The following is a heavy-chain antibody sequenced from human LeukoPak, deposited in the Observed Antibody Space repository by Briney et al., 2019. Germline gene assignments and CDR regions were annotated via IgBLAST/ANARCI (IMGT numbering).Heavy chain of an antibody. CDR3: AKDKRGYYDSSGYCFDY. CDR1: GFTFSSYS. Sequence: PGGSLRLSCAASGFTFSSYSMNWVRQAPGKGLEWVSSISSSSSYIYYADSVRGRFTISRDKAKNSLYLKMYSLRAEDTAVYYCAKDKRGYYDSSGYCFDYWGQGTLVTVSS. CDR2: ISSSSSYI. D-gene: IGHD3-22*01. V-gene: IGHV3-21*01. J-gene: IGHJ4*02.